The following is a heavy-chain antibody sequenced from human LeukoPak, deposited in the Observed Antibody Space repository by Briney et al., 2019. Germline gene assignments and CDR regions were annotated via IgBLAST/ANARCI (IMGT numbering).Heavy chain of an antibody. CDR3: ATEPGYCSGGRCYGGWFDP. CDR2: IYTSGST. D-gene: IGHD2-15*01. V-gene: IGHV4-4*07. CDR1: GGSISSYY. Sequence: SETLSLTCTVSGGSISSYYWSWIRQPAGKGLEWIGRIYTSGSTNYNPSLKSRVTMSVDTSKNQFSLKLSSVTAADTAVYYCATEPGYCSGGRCYGGWFDPWGQGTLVTVSS. J-gene: IGHJ5*02.